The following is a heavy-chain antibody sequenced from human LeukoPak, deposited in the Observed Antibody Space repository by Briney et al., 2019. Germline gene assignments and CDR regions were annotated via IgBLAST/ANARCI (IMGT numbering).Heavy chain of an antibody. CDR2: IYPGDSDT. D-gene: IGHD2-8*01. CDR3: ARLMVPPSNAFDI. CDR1: GYSFTSYW. V-gene: IGHV5-51*01. J-gene: IGHJ3*02. Sequence: GESLKISCKGSGYSFTSYWIGWVRQMPEKGLEWMGIIYPGDSDTRYSPSFQGQVTISADKSISTAYLQWSSLKASDTAMYYCARLMVPPSNAFDIWGQGTMVTVSS.